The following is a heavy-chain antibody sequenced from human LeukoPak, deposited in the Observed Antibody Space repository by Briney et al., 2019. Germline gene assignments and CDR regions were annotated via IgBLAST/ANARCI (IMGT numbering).Heavy chain of an antibody. Sequence: SETLSLTCTVSGGSISSSSYYWGWIRQPPGKGLEWIGRIFYSGSTYYNPSLKSRVTISVDTSKNQFSQKLSSVTAADTAVYYCARYSSGWPFDYWGHGSLVTVSS. CDR1: GGSISSSSYY. CDR3: ARYSSGWPFDY. CDR2: IFYSGST. V-gene: IGHV4-39*01. J-gene: IGHJ4*01. D-gene: IGHD6-19*01.